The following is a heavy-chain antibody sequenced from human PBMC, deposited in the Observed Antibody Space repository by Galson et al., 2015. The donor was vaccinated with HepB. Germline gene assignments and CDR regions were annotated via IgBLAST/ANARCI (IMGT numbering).Heavy chain of an antibody. Sequence: TLSLTCTVSGGSISSNNWWSWVRQSPGKGLECIGEIYHGGSTSYNPSLKSRVTISVDKSKNQFSLKLSSVTAADTAVYYCARFREGGGWLDYWGQGILVTGSS. CDR1: GGSISSNNW. CDR3: ARFREGGGWLDY. CDR2: IYHGGST. J-gene: IGHJ4*02. D-gene: IGHD6-19*01. V-gene: IGHV4-4*02.